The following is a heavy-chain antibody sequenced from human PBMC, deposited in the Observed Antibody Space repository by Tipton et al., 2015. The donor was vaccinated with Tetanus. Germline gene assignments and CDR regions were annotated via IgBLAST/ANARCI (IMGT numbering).Heavy chain of an antibody. CDR2: IIPILGIA. CDR1: GGTFSSYA. CDR3: ARWDDYVWGSYRSTQMFDY. D-gene: IGHD3-16*02. V-gene: IGHV1-69*09. Sequence: QVQLVQSGAEVKKPGSSVKVSCKASGGTFSSYAISWVRQAPGQGLEWMGRIIPILGIANYAQKFQGRVTITADKSTSTAYMELSSLRSEDTAVYYCARWDDYVWGSYRSTQMFDYWGQGTLVTVSS. J-gene: IGHJ4*02.